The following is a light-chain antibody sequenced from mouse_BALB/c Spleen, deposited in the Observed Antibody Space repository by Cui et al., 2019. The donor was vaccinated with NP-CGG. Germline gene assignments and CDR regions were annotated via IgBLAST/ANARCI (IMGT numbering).Light chain of an antibody. J-gene: IGLJ1*01. V-gene: IGLV1*01. CDR2: GTN. Sequence: QAVVTQESAHTITPGETVTLTCLSSTGAVTTSNYANWVQEKPDHLFTGLIGGTNNRAPGVPARFPGSLIGDKAALTITGAQTEDEAIYFCALWYSNHWVFGGGTKLTVL. CDR3: ALWYSNHWV. CDR1: TGAVTTSNY.